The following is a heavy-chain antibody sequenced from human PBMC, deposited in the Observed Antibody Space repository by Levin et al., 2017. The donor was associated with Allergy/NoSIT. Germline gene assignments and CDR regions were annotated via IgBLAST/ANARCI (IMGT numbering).Heavy chain of an antibody. CDR1: GDSISSSNYY. D-gene: IGHD6-13*01. CDR3: AATYSTWAFDY. V-gene: IGHV4-39*01. Sequence: SETLSLTCTVSGDSISSSNYYWGWIRQPPGKGLEWIGSIYYSGSTYYNPSLKSRVTISVDTSKNQFSLKLSSATAADAAVYYCAATYSTWAFDYWGQGTLVTVSS. CDR2: IYYSGST. J-gene: IGHJ4*02.